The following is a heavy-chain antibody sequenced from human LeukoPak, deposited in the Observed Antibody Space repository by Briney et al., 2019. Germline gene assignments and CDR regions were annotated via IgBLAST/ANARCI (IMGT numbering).Heavy chain of an antibody. Sequence: PGGSLRLSCAASGFTFSSYAMHWVRQAPGKGLEWVAVISYDGSNKYYADSVKGRFTISRDNSKNMLYLEMNSLSTEDTAVYYCAIPGGDSSGYDRYYWGQGTLVTVSS. J-gene: IGHJ4*02. D-gene: IGHD3-22*01. CDR2: ISYDGSNK. CDR3: AIPGGDSSGYDRYY. CDR1: GFTFSSYA. V-gene: IGHV3-30*04.